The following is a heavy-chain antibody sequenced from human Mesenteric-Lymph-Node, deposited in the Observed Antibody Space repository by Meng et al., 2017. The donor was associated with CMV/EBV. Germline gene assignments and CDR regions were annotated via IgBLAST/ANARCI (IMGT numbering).Heavy chain of an antibody. Sequence: QITLKEASPTLVKPTQTLTLTCPFSGFSLSTYGVGIDWIRQPPGKALEWLALIYWDDDKRYNPSLKSRLTITKDTSKNQVVLTMTNMDPVDTATYYGAHRGGSGRYHQWGQGTLVTVSS. CDR1: GFSLSTYGVG. CDR3: AHRGGSGRYHQ. D-gene: IGHD3-10*01. V-gene: IGHV2-5*02. J-gene: IGHJ1*01. CDR2: IYWDDDK.